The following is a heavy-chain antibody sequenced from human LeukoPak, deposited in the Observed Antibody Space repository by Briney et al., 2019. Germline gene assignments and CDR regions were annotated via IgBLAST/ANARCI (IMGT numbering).Heavy chain of an antibody. J-gene: IGHJ5*02. V-gene: IGHV1-69*06. Sequence: ASVKVSCKASGGTFSSYAISWARQAPGQGLEWMGGIIPIFGTANYAQKFQGRVTITADKSTSTAYMELSSLRSEDTAVYYCARIEDTAMSGWFDPWGQGTLVTVSS. CDR1: GGTFSSYA. CDR2: IIPIFGTA. CDR3: ARIEDTAMSGWFDP. D-gene: IGHD5-18*01.